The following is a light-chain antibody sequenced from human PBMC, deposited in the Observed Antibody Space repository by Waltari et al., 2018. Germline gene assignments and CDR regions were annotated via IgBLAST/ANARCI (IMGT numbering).Light chain of an antibody. CDR3: QHYLRLPAT. J-gene: IGKJ1*01. Sequence: ELVLTQSPGTLSLSPGERATLSCRASQSVSTYLAWYQQKPGPAPRLLIYHASTRATGIPDRFSGSGSGTDFSLTISRLEPEDFAVYHYQHYLRLPATFGQGTKVEIK. CDR1: QSVSTY. CDR2: HAS. V-gene: IGKV3-20*01.